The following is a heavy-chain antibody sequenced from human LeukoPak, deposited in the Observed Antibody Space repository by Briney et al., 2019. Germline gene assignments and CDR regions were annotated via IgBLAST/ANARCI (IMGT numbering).Heavy chain of an antibody. J-gene: IGHJ4*02. CDR1: GYILGNYA. CDR2: INAAGGIA. CDR3: ARARDYYTPPFDY. Sequence: ASVKVSCKASGYILGNYALHWMRQAPGHRLEWLGWINAAGGIAKYSQDFQDRLTITADTSASTAYMELSDLKSVDMAVYYCARARDYYTPPFDYWGQGTLVTVSS. V-gene: IGHV1-3*03. D-gene: IGHD3-3*01.